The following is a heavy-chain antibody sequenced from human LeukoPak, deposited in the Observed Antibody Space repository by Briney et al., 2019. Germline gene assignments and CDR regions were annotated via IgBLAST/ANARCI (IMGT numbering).Heavy chain of an antibody. J-gene: IGHJ4*02. D-gene: IGHD2-8*02. CDR3: AKVGKGLYWYYFDY. CDR1: GFTFSRYA. Sequence: PGGSLRLSCAASGFTFSRYAMSWVRQAPGKGLEWVSAISGSGGSTYYADSVKGRFTISRDNSKNTLYLQMNSLRAEDTTVYYCAKVGKGLYWYYFDYWGQGTLVTVSS. V-gene: IGHV3-23*01. CDR2: ISGSGGST.